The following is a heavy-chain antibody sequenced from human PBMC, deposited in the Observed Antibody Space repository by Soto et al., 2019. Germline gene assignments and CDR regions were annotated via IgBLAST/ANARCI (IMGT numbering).Heavy chain of an antibody. V-gene: IGHV3-33*01. CDR3: ATTGPY. Sequence: QVQLVESGGGVVQPGRSLRLSCAASGFTFSSYGMHWVREAPGKGLEWVAVIWFAGSNKFYADSVKGRFPSSRDNSKNTVSLQMNSLRDEDSAADYCATTGPYWGKGTLVTVSS. CDR1: GFTFSSYG. CDR2: IWFAGSNK. J-gene: IGHJ4*02.